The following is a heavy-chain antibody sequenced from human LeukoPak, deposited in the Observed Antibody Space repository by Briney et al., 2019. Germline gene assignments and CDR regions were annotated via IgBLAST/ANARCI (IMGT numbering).Heavy chain of an antibody. CDR1: GFTVSSNY. D-gene: IGHD3-16*01. Sequence: GGSLRLSCAASGFTVSSNYMSWVRQAPGKGLEWVSVIYSGGITYYADSVKGRFTISRDNSKNTLYLQMNSLRAEDTAVYYCAKALTRWAFDMWGQGTMVTVSS. V-gene: IGHV3-53*01. CDR2: IYSGGIT. J-gene: IGHJ3*02. CDR3: AKALTRWAFDM.